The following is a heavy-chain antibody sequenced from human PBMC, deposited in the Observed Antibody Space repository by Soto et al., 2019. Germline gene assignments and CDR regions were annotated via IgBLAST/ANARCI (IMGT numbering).Heavy chain of an antibody. D-gene: IGHD3-10*01. V-gene: IGHV3-48*02. CDR3: ARDKPARDGFPAGDY. J-gene: IGHJ4*02. CDR2: ISSSSSTI. CDR1: GFTFSSYS. Sequence: EVQLVESGGGLVQPGGSLRLSCAASGFTFSSYSMNWVRQAPGKGLEWVSYISSSSSTIYYADSVKGRFTISRDNAKNSLYLQMNSLRDEDTAVYYCARDKPARDGFPAGDYWGQGTLVTVSS.